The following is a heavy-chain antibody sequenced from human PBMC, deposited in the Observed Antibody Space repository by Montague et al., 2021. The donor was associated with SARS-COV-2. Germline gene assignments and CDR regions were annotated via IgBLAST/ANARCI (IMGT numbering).Heavy chain of an antibody. CDR1: TGSLSTYY. D-gene: IGHD5-18*01. J-gene: IGHJ4*02. CDR3: ASHRGVYNYDDYFNH. CDR2: IYHSGYT. Sequence: SETLSLTCTVSTGSLSTYYWSWIRQPPGKGLEWIGYIYHSGYTNYNPSLKSRITISVDTSKSQFSLRLSSVTAADTAFYYCASHRGVYNYDDYFNHWGQGTLVSVSS. V-gene: IGHV4-59*08.